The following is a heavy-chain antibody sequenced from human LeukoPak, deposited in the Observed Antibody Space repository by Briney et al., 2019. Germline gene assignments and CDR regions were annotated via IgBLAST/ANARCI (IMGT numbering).Heavy chain of an antibody. J-gene: IGHJ4*02. CDR1: GGTLSNYA. CDR3: AREEGGYYDRSGYWNDY. V-gene: IGHV1-69*06. CDR2: IIPIFGTT. D-gene: IGHD3-22*01. Sequence: SVKVSCKASGGTLSNYAISWVRQAPGQGLEWMGGIIPIFGTTNYAQKFQGRVTITADKSTNTAYMELSSLRSEDTAVYYCAREEGGYYDRSGYWNDYWGQGTLVTVSS.